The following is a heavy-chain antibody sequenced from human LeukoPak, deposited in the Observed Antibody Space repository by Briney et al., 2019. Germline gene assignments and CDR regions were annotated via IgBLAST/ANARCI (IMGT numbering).Heavy chain of an antibody. V-gene: IGHV4-34*01. CDR2: INHSGGA. CDR3: ARGQGTVTTH. D-gene: IGHD4-17*01. CDR1: GGSFSGYY. Sequence: SETLSLTCAVSGGSFSGYYWTWIRQPPGKGLEWIGEINHSGGANHNPSLKSRVTISLGTSKNQFSLKLSSVTAADTALYYCARGQGTVTTHWGQGTLVTVSS. J-gene: IGHJ4*02.